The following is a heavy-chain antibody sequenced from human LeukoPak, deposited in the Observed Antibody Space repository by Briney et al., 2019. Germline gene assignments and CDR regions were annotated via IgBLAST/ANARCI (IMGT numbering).Heavy chain of an antibody. CDR2: IHYSGST. Sequence: PSQTLSLTCTVSGGSISSGDYYWSWIRQPPGKGLEWIGYIHYSGSTYYNPSLKSRVTISVDTSKNQFSLKLSSVTAADTAVYYCARVPVPAASLDYWGQGTLVTVSS. D-gene: IGHD2-2*01. V-gene: IGHV4-30-4*08. CDR1: GGSISSGDYY. CDR3: ARVPVPAASLDY. J-gene: IGHJ4*02.